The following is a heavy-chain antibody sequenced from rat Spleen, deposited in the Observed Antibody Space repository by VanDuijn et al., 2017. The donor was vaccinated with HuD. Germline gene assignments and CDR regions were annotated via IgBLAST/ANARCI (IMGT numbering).Heavy chain of an antibody. CDR2: ISYDGSST. D-gene: IGHD2-7*01. CDR1: GFTFSDYA. CDR3: ATAGSRISRFAY. Sequence: EVQLVESGGGLVQPGRSLKLSCAASGFTFSDYAMNWIRQAPTKGLEWVASISYDGSSTYYRDSVKGRFTISRDNAKSTLYLQMDSLRSEDTATYYCATAGSRISRFAYWGQGTLVTVSS. J-gene: IGHJ3*01. V-gene: IGHV5-29*01.